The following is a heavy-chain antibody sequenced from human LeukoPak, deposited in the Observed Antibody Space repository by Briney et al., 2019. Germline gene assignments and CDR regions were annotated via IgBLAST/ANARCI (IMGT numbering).Heavy chain of an antibody. D-gene: IGHD6-13*01. V-gene: IGHV3-11*03. J-gene: IGHJ4*02. Sequence: AGGSLRLSCAASGFSFSDYYMSWIRQAPGKGLEWVSYISSSSSYTNYADSVKGRFTISRDNAKNALYLQMNSLRAEDTAVYYCARSYSSSWSNYWGQGTLVTVSS. CDR1: GFSFSDYY. CDR3: ARSYSSSWSNY. CDR2: ISSSSSYT.